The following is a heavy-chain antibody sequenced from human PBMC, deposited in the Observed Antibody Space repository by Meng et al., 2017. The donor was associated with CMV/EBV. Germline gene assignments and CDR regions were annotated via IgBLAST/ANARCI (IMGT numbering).Heavy chain of an antibody. CDR1: GGSFSGYY. CDR2: INHSGST. CDR3: ARAQTVHAGDV. J-gene: IGHJ6*02. V-gene: IGHV4-34*01. D-gene: IGHD2-8*01. Sequence: SETLSLTCAVYGGSFSGYYWSWIRQPPGKGLEWIGEINHSGSTNYNPSLKSRVTISVDTSKNQFSLKLSSVTAADTAVYYCARAQTVHAGDVWGQGTTVTVSS.